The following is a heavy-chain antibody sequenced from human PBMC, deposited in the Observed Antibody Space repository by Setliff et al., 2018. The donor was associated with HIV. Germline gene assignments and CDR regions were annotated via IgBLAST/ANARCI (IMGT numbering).Heavy chain of an antibody. CDR1: GDSIASGGYS. CDR3: ASENGWLFGWFDP. V-gene: IGHV4-30-4*07. J-gene: IGHJ5*02. CDR2: IYYSGGT. Sequence: KTSETLSLTCTVSGDSIASGGYSWTWIRQPPGKALEWIGYIYYSGGTSYSGTTYYNPSVASRITISGDTSKNQFSLKLTSVTAADPAIYYCASENGWLFGWFDPWGQGTPVTVSS. D-gene: IGHD3-22*01.